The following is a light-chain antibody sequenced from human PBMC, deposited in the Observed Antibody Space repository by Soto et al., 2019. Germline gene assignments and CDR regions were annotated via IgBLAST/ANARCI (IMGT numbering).Light chain of an antibody. J-gene: IGKJ4*01. Sequence: DIQMTQSPSSLSASVGDRVTITCRASQSIARYLNWYQQKPGKAPKLLIYAASSLQSGVPSRFSGSGSGTDFNLTISSLQPEYFATYYCQQSYSTSALTFGGGTKVEIK. CDR1: QSIARY. CDR2: AAS. CDR3: QQSYSTSALT. V-gene: IGKV1-39*01.